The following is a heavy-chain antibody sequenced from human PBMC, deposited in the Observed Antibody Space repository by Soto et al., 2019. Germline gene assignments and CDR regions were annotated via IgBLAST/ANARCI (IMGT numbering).Heavy chain of an antibody. D-gene: IGHD6-13*01. CDR2: IYHSGST. CDR1: GGSISSSNW. Sequence: SETLSLTCAVSGGSISSSNWWSWVRQPPGKGLEWIGEIYHSGSTNYNPSLKSRVTISVDKSKNQFSLKLSSVAAADTAVYYCARDEGGSIAPTYYYYYGMDVWGQGTTVTVSS. V-gene: IGHV4-4*02. J-gene: IGHJ6*02. CDR3: ARDEGGSIAPTYYYYYGMDV.